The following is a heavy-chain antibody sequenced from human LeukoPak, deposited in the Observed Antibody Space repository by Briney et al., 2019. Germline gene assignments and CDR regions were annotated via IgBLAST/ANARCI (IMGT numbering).Heavy chain of an antibody. J-gene: IGHJ6*02. V-gene: IGHV3-23*01. CDR3: ARDVSGWSRDYYYGMDV. CDR1: GFTFTSYA. CDR2: ISGSGVTT. Sequence: GGSLRLSCAVSGFTFTSYAMSWVRQAPGKGLEWVSAISGSGVTTYYADSVKGRFTISRDISNKTLYLQMNSLRAEDTAVYYCARDVSGWSRDYYYGMDVWGQGTTVTVSS. D-gene: IGHD6-19*01.